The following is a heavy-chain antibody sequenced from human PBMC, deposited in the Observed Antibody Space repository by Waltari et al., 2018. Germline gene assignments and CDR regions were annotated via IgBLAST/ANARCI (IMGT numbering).Heavy chain of an antibody. D-gene: IGHD6-13*01. CDR3: ARSVSRGDAFDI. J-gene: IGHJ3*02. CDR2: IYYSGST. Sequence: QLQLQESGPGLVKPSETLSLTCTVYGGSISSSSYYWGWIRQPPGKGLEWIGSIYYSGSTYYNPSLKSRVTISVDTSKNQFSLKLSSVTAADTAVYYCARSVSRGDAFDIWGQGTMVTVSS. CDR1: GGSISSSSYY. V-gene: IGHV4-39*01.